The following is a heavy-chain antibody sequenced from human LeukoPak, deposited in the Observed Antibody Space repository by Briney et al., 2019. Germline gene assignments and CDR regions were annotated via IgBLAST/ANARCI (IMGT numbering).Heavy chain of an antibody. CDR1: GGSISSYY. CDR3: ARSSSYYNAFDY. CDR2: IYTNGRT. D-gene: IGHD3-3*01. Sequence: PSETLSLTCTVSGGSISSYYWSWVRQPAGKGPEWIGHIYTNGRTNYNPSLKSRVTMSVDTSKNQFSLKLSSVTAADTAVYYCARSSSYYNAFDYWGQGTLVTVSS. V-gene: IGHV4-4*07. J-gene: IGHJ4*02.